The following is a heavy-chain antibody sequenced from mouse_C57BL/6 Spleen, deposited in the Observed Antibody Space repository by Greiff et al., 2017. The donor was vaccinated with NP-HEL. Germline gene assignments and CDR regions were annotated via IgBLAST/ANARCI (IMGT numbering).Heavy chain of an antibody. V-gene: IGHV14-4*01. D-gene: IGHD2-4*01. J-gene: IGHJ3*01. CDR3: TTYDYGGFAY. Sequence: VQLKQSGAELVRPGASVKLSCTASGFNIKDGYMHWVKQRPEQGLEWIGWIDPENGDTEYASKFQGKATITADTSSNTAYLQLSSLTSEDTAVYYCTTYDYGGFAYWGQGTLVTVSA. CDR1: GFNIKDGY. CDR2: IDPENGDT.